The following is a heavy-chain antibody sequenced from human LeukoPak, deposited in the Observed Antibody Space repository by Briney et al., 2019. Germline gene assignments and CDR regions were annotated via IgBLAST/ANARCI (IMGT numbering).Heavy chain of an antibody. V-gene: IGHV3-30*02. CDR3: AKGEHRIAAAGTWVVPSFDY. CDR1: GFTFSSYG. J-gene: IGHJ4*02. D-gene: IGHD6-13*01. Sequence: GGSLLLSCAASGFTFSSYGMHWVRQAPGKGLEWVAFIRYDGSNKYYADSVKGRFTISRDNSKNTLYLQMNSLRAEDTSVYSCAKGEHRIAAAGTWVVPSFDYWGQGTLVTVSS. CDR2: IRYDGSNK.